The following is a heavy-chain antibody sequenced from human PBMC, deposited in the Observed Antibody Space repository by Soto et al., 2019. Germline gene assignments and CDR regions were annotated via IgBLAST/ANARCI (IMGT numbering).Heavy chain of an antibody. CDR3: ARVKTYYDFWSGYFDY. D-gene: IGHD3-3*01. Sequence: EVQLVESGGGLVKPGGSLRLSCAASGFTFSSYTVIWVRQAPGKGREWVSSISSSSSYIYYADSVKGRFTISRDNANNSLYLQMNSLRAEDTAVYYCARVKTYYDFWSGYFDYWGQGTLVTVSS. CDR1: GFTFSSYT. CDR2: ISSSSSYI. J-gene: IGHJ4*02. V-gene: IGHV3-21*02.